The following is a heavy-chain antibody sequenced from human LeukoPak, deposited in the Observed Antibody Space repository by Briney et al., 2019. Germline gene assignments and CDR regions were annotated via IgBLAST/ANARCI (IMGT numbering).Heavy chain of an antibody. CDR3: ARGGTTGIGAFDI. J-gene: IGHJ3*02. V-gene: IGHV1-69*04. Sequence: SVKVSCKASGGTFCSYAISWVRQAPGQGLEWMGRIIPILGIANYAQKFQGRVTITADKSTSTAYMELSSLRSEDTAVYYCARGGTTGIGAFDIWGQGTMVTVSS. D-gene: IGHD1-1*01. CDR1: GGTFCSYA. CDR2: IIPILGIA.